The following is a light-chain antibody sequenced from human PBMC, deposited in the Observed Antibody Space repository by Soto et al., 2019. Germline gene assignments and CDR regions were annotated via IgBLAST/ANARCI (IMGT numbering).Light chain of an antibody. CDR2: DVT. Sequence: ALTQPASVSGSPGQSITISCTGTSSDVGGYNYVSWYQQHPGKAPKLMIFDVTNRPSGVSNRFSGSKSGNTASLTISGLQAEDEADYYCSSYTTSSTLVFGGGTKLTVL. V-gene: IGLV2-14*01. J-gene: IGLJ2*01. CDR3: SSYTTSSTLV. CDR1: SSDVGGYNY.